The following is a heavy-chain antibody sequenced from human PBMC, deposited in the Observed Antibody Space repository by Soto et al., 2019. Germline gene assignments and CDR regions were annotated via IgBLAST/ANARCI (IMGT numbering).Heavy chain of an antibody. V-gene: IGHV3-23*01. CDR2: ISGSGGST. CDR3: AKDGLTALGGGYYYYMDV. J-gene: IGHJ6*03. CDR1: GFTFSSYA. D-gene: IGHD3-16*02. Sequence: PGGSLRLSCAASGFTFSSYAMSWVRQAPGKGLEWVSAISGSGGSTYYADSVKGRFTISRDNSKNTLYLQMNSLRAEDTAVYYCAKDGLTALGGGYYYYMDVWGKGTTVTVSS.